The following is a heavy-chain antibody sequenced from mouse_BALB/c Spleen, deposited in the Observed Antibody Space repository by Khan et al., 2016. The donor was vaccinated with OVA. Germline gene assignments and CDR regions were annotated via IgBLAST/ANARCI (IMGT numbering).Heavy chain of an antibody. CDR1: GFTFSSYG. Sequence: EVQLVESGGDLVKPGGSLNLSCAASGFTFSSYGMSWLRQSPDQRLAWVATISNGGSYTYFPASVKGRLPISRDTAKPTPSLQLRSLKSADTAMSYSERHRVTMPTAWFADWGQGTMVTVCA. D-gene: IGHD1-1*02. CDR3: ERHRVTMPTAWFAD. CDR2: ISNGGSYT. V-gene: IGHV5-6*01. J-gene: IGHJ3*01.